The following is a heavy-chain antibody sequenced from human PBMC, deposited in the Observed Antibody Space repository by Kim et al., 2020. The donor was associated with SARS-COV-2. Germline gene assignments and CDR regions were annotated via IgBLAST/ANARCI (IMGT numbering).Heavy chain of an antibody. D-gene: IGHD3-16*01. CDR1: GYTFTSYY. CDR2: INPSGGST. V-gene: IGHV1-46*01. Sequence: ASVKVSCKASGYTFTSYYMHWVRQAPGQGLEWMGIINPSGGSTSYAQKFQGRVTMTRDTSTSTVYMELSSLRSEDTAVYYCAREYVQSAYYYYGMDVWGQGTTVTVSS. J-gene: IGHJ6*02. CDR3: AREYVQSAYYYYGMDV.